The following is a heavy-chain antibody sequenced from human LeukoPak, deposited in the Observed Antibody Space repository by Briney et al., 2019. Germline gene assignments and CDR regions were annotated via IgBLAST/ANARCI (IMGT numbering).Heavy chain of an antibody. CDR3: ARSRIPAWAFDI. J-gene: IGHJ3*02. CDR1: GYTFTSYG. V-gene: IGHV1-18*01. CDR2: ISAYNGNT. D-gene: IGHD2-21*01. Sequence: ASVTVSCTASGYTFTSYGISWVRQAPGQGLEWMGWISAYNGNTNYAQKPQGRVTMTTDTSTSTAYMELRSLRSDDTAVYYCARSRIPAWAFDIWGQGTMVTVSS.